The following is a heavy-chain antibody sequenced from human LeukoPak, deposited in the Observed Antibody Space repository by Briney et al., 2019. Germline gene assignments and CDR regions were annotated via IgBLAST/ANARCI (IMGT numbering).Heavy chain of an antibody. CDR2: ISWNSGSI. D-gene: IGHD1-26*01. J-gene: IGHJ6*03. Sequence: GGSLRLSCAASGFTFVSYWMSWVRQAPGKGLEWVSGISWNSGSIGYADSVKGRFTISRDNAKNSLYLQMNSLRAEDTALYYCAKDSGGSYYYYMDVWGKGTTVTISS. CDR3: AKDSGGSYYYYMDV. CDR1: GFTFVSYW. V-gene: IGHV3-9*01.